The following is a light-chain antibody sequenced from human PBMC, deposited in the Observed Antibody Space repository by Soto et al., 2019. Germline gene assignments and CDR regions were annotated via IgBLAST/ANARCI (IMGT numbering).Light chain of an antibody. CDR2: GTS. Sequence: EIVFTQSPCTLSLSPGDRATLSCRASQSLSVSYLAWYQQRPGQAPRLLIYGTSTRATGIPDRFSGSGSGRDFTLAISRLEPEDFAVYYCHQFGDSPQTFGQGTKVDIK. CDR3: HQFGDSPQT. CDR1: QSLSVSY. J-gene: IGKJ1*01. V-gene: IGKV3-20*01.